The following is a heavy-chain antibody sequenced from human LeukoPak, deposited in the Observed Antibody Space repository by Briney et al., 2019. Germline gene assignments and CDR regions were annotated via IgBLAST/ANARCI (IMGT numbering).Heavy chain of an antibody. J-gene: IGHJ6*02. Sequence: GGSLRLSCAASGFTFSSYAMSWVRQAPGKGLEWVSAISGSGGSTYYADSVKGRFTISRDKSKNTLYLQMNSLRAEDTAVYYCAKSTKGLYYYYGMDVWGQGTTVTVSS. V-gene: IGHV3-23*01. CDR2: ISGSGGST. D-gene: IGHD3/OR15-3a*01. CDR3: AKSTKGLYYYYGMDV. CDR1: GFTFSSYA.